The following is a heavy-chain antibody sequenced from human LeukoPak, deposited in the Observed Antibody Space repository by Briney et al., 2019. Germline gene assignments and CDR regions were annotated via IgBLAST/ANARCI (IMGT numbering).Heavy chain of an antibody. V-gene: IGHV3-30*02. CDR1: GFTFTTYG. CDR3: AKESSSWLFDH. Sequence: GGSLRLSCAASGFTFTTYGMHWGRQAPRKGLQWVAFIFYDGSLKYYGDSVKGRFTISRDNSKNTLYLQINSLRAEDTAVYYWAKESSSWLFDHWGQGTLVTVSS. CDR2: IFYDGSLK. J-gene: IGHJ4*02. D-gene: IGHD6-13*01.